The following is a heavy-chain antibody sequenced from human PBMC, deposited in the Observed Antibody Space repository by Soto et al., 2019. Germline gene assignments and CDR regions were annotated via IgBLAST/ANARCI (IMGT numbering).Heavy chain of an antibody. J-gene: IGHJ6*02. CDR3: ARGDREDILVVVGARPGEYGTDI. D-gene: IGHD2-15*01. V-gene: IGHV3-30-3*01. CDR1: GFTFRNHA. CDR2: IAHDGSNA. Sequence: QVQLVESGGGVVQPGGSLRLSCAASGFTFRNHAMHWVRQALGKGLECLAVIAHDGSNAFYRDSVKGRFTVSRDNSKNTLYLYMNSLRSEDTGVYYCARGDREDILVVVGARPGEYGTDIWGQGTTVIVSS.